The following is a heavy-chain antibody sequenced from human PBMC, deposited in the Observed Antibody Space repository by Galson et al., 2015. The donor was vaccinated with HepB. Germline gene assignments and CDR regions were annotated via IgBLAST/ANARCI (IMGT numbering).Heavy chain of an antibody. J-gene: IGHJ6*02. CDR2: IRYDGSNK. CDR3: AKVPARLGYCSSTSCYRYYYYGMDV. D-gene: IGHD2-2*01. V-gene: IGHV3-30*02. CDR1: GFTFSSYG. Sequence: SLRLSCAASGFTFSSYGMHWVRQAPGKGLEWVAFIRYDGSNKYYADSVKGRFTISRDNSKNTPYLQMNSLRAEDTAVYYCAKVPARLGYCSSTSCYRYYYYGMDVWGQGTTVTVSS.